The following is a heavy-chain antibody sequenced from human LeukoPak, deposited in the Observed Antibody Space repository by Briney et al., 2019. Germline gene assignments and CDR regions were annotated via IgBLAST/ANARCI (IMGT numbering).Heavy chain of an antibody. CDR3: ARDADAYDAFDI. D-gene: IGHD2-2*01. CDR2: IYTSGTT. J-gene: IGHJ3*02. Sequence: SETLSLTCTVSGDSFSTYYWSWIRQPAGKGLEWIGHIYTSGTTYYNPSLKSRVTISVDTSKNQFSLKLSSVTAADTAVYYCARDADAYDAFDIWGQGTMVTVSS. CDR1: GDSFSTYY. V-gene: IGHV4-4*07.